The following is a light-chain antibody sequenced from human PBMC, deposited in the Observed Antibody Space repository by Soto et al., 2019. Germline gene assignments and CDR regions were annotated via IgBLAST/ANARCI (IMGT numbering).Light chain of an antibody. CDR3: QQLNRDWYA. CDR1: QGISTK. CDR2: GAS. Sequence: DVQLTQSPSFLSASVGDRVTITCRASQGISTKLAWYLQRPGKAPKLLIYGASTLQSGVASRFSRSGSGTEFTLTIRSLEPEDFGTDYSQQLNRDWYAFGQGNKLEIK. V-gene: IGKV1-9*01. J-gene: IGKJ2*01.